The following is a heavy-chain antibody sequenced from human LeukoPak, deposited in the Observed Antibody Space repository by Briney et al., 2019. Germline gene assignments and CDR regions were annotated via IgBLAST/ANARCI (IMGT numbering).Heavy chain of an antibody. CDR2: IYHSGRT. CDR1: GGSISDSSYY. D-gene: IGHD3-16*01. Sequence: SETLSLTCTVSGGSISDSSYYWGWIRQAPGKRLEWIGTIYHSGRTYYNPSLRSRITISVDTSSNQFSLSLNSVTAADTAVYYCARHFPSVDYTGLKQGWFDPWGQGTLVTISS. V-gene: IGHV4-39*01. J-gene: IGHJ5*02. CDR3: ARHFPSVDYTGLKQGWFDP.